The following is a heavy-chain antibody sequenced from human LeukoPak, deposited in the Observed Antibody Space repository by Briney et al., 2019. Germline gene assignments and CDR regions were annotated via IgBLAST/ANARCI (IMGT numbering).Heavy chain of an antibody. J-gene: IGHJ4*02. CDR2: INPNTGDT. D-gene: IGHD6-19*01. CDR3: ASYPRYSSSPPFDY. Sequence: ASVKVSCKASGYTFTGYYMHWVRQAPGPGLEWMGWINPNTGDTHYAQRFQGRVTMTRDTTINTAYMELNRLTSDDTAVYYCASYPRYSSSPPFDYWGQGTLVTVSS. CDR1: GYTFTGYY. V-gene: IGHV1-2*02.